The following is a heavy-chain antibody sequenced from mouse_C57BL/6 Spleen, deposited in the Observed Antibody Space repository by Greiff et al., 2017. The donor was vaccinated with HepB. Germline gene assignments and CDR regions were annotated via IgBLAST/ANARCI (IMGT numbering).Heavy chain of an antibody. J-gene: IGHJ2*01. V-gene: IGHV14-3*01. CDR3: ASRVYYGSSKLFDY. CDR1: GFNIKNTY. Sequence: EVQLQQSVAELVRPGASVKLSCTASGFNIKNTYMHWVKQRPEQGLEWIGRNDPANGNTKYAPKFQGKATITADTSSNTAYLQLSSLTSEDTAIYSCASRVYYGSSKLFDYWGQGTTLPVSS. D-gene: IGHD1-1*01. CDR2: NDPANGNT.